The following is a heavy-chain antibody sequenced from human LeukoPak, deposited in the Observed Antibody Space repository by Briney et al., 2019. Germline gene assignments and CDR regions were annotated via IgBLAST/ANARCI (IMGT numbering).Heavy chain of an antibody. CDR1: GFTFSSYA. V-gene: IGHV3-30-3*01. CDR3: ARNKMVGASQFDN. D-gene: IGHD1-26*01. Sequence: PGGSLRLSCAASGFTFSSYAMHWVRQAPGKGLEWVAVISYDGSNKYYADSVKGRFTISRDNSKNTLYLQMNSLGAEDTAVYYCARNKMVGASQFDNWGQGTLVTVSS. CDR2: ISYDGSNK. J-gene: IGHJ4*02.